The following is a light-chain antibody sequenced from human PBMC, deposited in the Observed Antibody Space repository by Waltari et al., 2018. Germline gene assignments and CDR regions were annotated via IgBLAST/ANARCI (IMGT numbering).Light chain of an antibody. CDR1: SSDICYFNF. Sequence: QSALTQPPSVSGSPGQSLTISCTGTSSDICYFNFVSWYQQPPGKAPKLMIFEVSNRPSGVSNRFSAAKSGNTASLTISGLQAEDEADYYCSSLTSSSTYVFGTGTKVTVL. V-gene: IGLV2-14*01. CDR2: EVS. CDR3: SSLTSSSTYV. J-gene: IGLJ1*01.